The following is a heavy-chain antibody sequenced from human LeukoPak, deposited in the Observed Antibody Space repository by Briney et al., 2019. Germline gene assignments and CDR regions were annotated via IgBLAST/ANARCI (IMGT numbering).Heavy chain of an antibody. CDR1: GGSISSSSYY. D-gene: IGHD3-3*01. CDR2: IYYSGST. CDR3: ARQTANYDFWSGQIYYFDY. Sequence: SETLSLTCTVPGGSISSSSYYWGWIRQPPGKGLEWIRSIYYSGSTYYNPSLKSRVTISVDTSKNQFSLKLSSVTAADTAVYYCARQTANYDFWSGQIYYFDYWGQGTLVTVSS. J-gene: IGHJ4*02. V-gene: IGHV4-39*01.